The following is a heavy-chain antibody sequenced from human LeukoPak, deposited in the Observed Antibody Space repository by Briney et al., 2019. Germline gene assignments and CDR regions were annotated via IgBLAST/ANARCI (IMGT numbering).Heavy chain of an antibody. V-gene: IGHV4-39*02. Sequence: SETLSLTCTVSGGSISGSSYYWGWIRQPPWMGLEWIGSIYYTGRTFYNLSLKSRVTISVDTSKNHFSLRLSSVTAADTAMYYCARVGKDAFYDVLTGYGDWFDPWGQGTLVTVSS. J-gene: IGHJ5*02. CDR2: IYYTGRT. D-gene: IGHD3-9*01. CDR1: GGSISGSSYY. CDR3: ARVGKDAFYDVLTGYGDWFDP.